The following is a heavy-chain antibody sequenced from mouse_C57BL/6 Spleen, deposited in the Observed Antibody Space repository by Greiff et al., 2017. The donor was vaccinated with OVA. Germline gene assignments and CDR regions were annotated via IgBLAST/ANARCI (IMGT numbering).Heavy chain of an antibody. CDR3: AREGGRNYFDY. Sequence: EVQRVESGGGLVKPGGSLKLSCAASGFTFSSYAMSWVRQTPEKRLEWVATISDGGSYTYYPDNVKGRFTISRDNAKNNLYLQMSHLKSEDTAMYYCAREGGRNYFDYWGQGTTLTVSS. J-gene: IGHJ2*01. CDR2: ISDGGSYT. CDR1: GFTFSSYA. V-gene: IGHV5-4*01.